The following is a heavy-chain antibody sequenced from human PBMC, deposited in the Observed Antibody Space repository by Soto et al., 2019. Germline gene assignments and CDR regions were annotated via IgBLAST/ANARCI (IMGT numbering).Heavy chain of an antibody. CDR3: VRDYYDTSGYPNTFDM. D-gene: IGHD3-22*01. Sequence: GGSLRLSCAASGFTLSRHTMNWVRQAPGKGLEWVSFIGSRTSDIYYADSVKGRFTISRDNAKNSLYLDLTRLRAEDTAVYFCVRDYYDTSGYPNTFDMWGQGTMVTVSS. J-gene: IGHJ3*02. V-gene: IGHV3-21*01. CDR1: GFTLSRHT. CDR2: IGSRTSDI.